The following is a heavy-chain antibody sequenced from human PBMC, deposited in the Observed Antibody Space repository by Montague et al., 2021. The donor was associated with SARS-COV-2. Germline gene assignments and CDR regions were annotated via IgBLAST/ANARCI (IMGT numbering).Heavy chain of an antibody. D-gene: IGHD4-23*01. Sequence: SETLSLTCTVSGGSISSYYWSWIRQPPGKGMDWIGYIYYSGSTNXNPSPKSRITISVDTSKNQFSLKLSSVTAADTAVYYCARWGLYGGNLGDGAFDIWGQGTMVTVSS. J-gene: IGHJ3*02. CDR3: ARWGLYGGNLGDGAFDI. V-gene: IGHV4-59*01. CDR2: IYYSGST. CDR1: GGSISSYY.